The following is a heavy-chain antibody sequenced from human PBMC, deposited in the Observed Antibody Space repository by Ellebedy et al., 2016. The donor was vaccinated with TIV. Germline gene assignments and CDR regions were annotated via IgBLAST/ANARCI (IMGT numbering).Heavy chain of an antibody. Sequence: ASVKVSCXASGYTFTGYYMHWVRQAPGQGLEWMGWINPNSGGTNYAQKFQGRVTMTRDTSISTAYMELSRLRSDDTAVYYCARGHWFRQQQLVKDYFDYWGQGTLVTVSS. J-gene: IGHJ4*02. CDR3: ARGHWFRQQQLVKDYFDY. CDR1: GYTFTGYY. CDR2: INPNSGGT. V-gene: IGHV1-2*02. D-gene: IGHD6-13*01.